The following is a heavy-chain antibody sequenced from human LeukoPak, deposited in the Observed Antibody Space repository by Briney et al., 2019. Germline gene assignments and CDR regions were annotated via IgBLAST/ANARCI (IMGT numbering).Heavy chain of an antibody. CDR2: IYYSGST. CDR1: GGPISSGGYY. CDR3: ARHRGYYDDMDV. Sequence: PSETLSLTCTVSGGPISSGGYYCSWIRQHPGKGLEWIGYIYYSGSTNYNPSLKSRVTISVDTSKNQFSLKLRSVTAADTAVYYCARHRGYYDDMDVWGQGTTVTVSS. V-gene: IGHV4-31*03. J-gene: IGHJ6*02. D-gene: IGHD3-10*01.